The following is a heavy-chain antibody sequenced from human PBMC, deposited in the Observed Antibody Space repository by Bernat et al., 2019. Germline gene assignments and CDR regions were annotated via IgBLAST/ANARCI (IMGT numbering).Heavy chain of an antibody. Sequence: QVQLQESGPGLVKPSGTLSLTCAVSGGSISSSNWWSWVRQPPGKGLEWIGEIYHSGSTNYNPSLKSRVTISVDKSKNQFSLKLSSVTAADTAVYYCARHAGRSGGYCSSTACYTFDYWGQGTLVAVSS. J-gene: IGHJ4*02. V-gene: IGHV4-4*02. CDR2: IYHSGST. CDR1: GGSISSSNW. D-gene: IGHD2-2*02. CDR3: ARHAGRSGGYCSSTACYTFDY.